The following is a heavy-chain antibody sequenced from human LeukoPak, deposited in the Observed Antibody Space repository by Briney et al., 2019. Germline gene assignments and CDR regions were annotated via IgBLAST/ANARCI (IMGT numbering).Heavy chain of an antibody. Sequence: GGSLRLSCAASGFTFSSYSMNWVRQAPGKGLEWVSSISSSSSYIYYADSVKGRFTISRDNAKNSLYLQMNSLRAEDTAVYYCARAPDEDCSSTSCPYGGLFDYWGQGTLVTVSS. CDR2: ISSSSSYI. J-gene: IGHJ4*02. V-gene: IGHV3-21*01. CDR1: GFTFSSYS. D-gene: IGHD2-2*01. CDR3: ARAPDEDCSSTSCPYGGLFDY.